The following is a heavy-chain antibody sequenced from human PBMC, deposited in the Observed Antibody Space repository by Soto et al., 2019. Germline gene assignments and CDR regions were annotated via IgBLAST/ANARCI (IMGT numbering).Heavy chain of an antibody. V-gene: IGHV4-34*01. J-gene: IGHJ6*03. CDR3: ARGPRYYYYMDV. CDR2: INHSGST. Sequence: SETLSLTCAVYGGSFSGYYWSWIRQPPGKGLEWIGEINHSGSTNYNPSLKSRVTISVDTSKNQFSLKLSSVTAADTAVYYCARGPRYYYYMDVWGKGTTVTVS. CDR1: GGSFSGYY.